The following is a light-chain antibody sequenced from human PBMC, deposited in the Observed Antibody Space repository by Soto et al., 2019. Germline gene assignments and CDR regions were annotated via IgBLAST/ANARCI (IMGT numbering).Light chain of an antibody. V-gene: IGLV2-14*01. CDR3: SSYTSSFTSV. CDR1: SSDIGGYNY. Sequence: QSVLAQPASVSGSPGQSITISCTGTSSDIGGYNYVSWYQQHPSKAPQLMIYEVSNRPSGVSSRFSGSKSGNTASLTISGLQAEDEADYYCSSYTSSFTSVFGGGTKVTVL. CDR2: EVS. J-gene: IGLJ3*02.